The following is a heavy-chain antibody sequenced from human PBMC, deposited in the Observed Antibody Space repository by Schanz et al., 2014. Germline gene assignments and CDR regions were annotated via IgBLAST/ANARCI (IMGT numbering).Heavy chain of an antibody. CDR3: ARDRGYDFSFDP. CDR1: GGSISSFY. Sequence: QVQLQESGPGLVKSSETLSLTCTVSGGSISSFYWGWIRQPAGKGLEWIGRIYTSGSTNYNPSLKSRVTMPLDPSKNHFSLKLSSVTAADTAVYYCARDRGYDFSFDPWGQGTLVSVSS. J-gene: IGHJ5*02. D-gene: IGHD3-3*01. V-gene: IGHV4-4*07. CDR2: IYTSGST.